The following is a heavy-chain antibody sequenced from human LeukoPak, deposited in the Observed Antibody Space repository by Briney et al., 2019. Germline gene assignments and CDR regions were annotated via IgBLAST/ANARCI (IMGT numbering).Heavy chain of an antibody. CDR2: ISGSGGST. D-gene: IGHD2-15*01. J-gene: IGHJ4*02. V-gene: IGHV3-23*01. Sequence: GGSLRLSCAASGFTFSSHAMSWVRQAPGKGLEWVSAISGSGGSTYYADSVKGRFTISRDNSKNTLYLQMNSLRAEDTAVYYCAKMGRSGGSYFDYWGQGTLVTVSS. CDR1: GFTFSSHA. CDR3: AKMGRSGGSYFDY.